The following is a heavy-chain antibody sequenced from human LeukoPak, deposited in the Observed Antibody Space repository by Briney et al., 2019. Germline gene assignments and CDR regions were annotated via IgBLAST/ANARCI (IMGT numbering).Heavy chain of an antibody. CDR1: GFMFSRYW. CDR3: ARDSAAADGDFDY. Sequence: GGSLRLSCAASGFMFSRYWMHRVRQAPGKELVWVSRISSDGTTTKYADSVKGRFTISKDNAKNTLYLQMNSLRVEDTAVYFCARDSAAADGDFDYWGQGTLVTVSS. D-gene: IGHD6-13*01. V-gene: IGHV3-74*03. CDR2: ISSDGTTT. J-gene: IGHJ4*02.